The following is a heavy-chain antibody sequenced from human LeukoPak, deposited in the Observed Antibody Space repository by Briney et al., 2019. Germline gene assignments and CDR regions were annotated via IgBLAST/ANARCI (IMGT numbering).Heavy chain of an antibody. Sequence: SETLSLTCTVSGGSISSYYWSWIRQPPGKGLEWIGYIYYSGSTNHNPSLKSRVTISVDTSKNQFSLKLSSVTAADTAVYYCARGGGGDYVEGAFDYWGQGTLVTVSS. CDR2: IYYSGST. CDR1: GGSISSYY. D-gene: IGHD4-17*01. J-gene: IGHJ4*02. CDR3: ARGGGGDYVEGAFDY. V-gene: IGHV4-59*01.